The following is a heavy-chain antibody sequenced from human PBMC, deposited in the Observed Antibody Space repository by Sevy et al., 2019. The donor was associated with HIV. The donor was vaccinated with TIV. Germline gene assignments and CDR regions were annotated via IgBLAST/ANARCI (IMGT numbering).Heavy chain of an antibody. CDR3: ARGDCSGGSCPFDP. CDR2: INPNSGGT. CDR1: GYTFTGYY. V-gene: IGHV1-2*06. J-gene: IGHJ5*02. D-gene: IGHD2-15*01. Sequence: ASVKVSCKASGYTFTGYYMHWVRQAPGQGLEWMGRINPNSGGTNYAQKFQGRVTMTRDTSISTAYIELSRRRSDDTAVYYCARGDCSGGSCPFDPWGQGTLVTVSS.